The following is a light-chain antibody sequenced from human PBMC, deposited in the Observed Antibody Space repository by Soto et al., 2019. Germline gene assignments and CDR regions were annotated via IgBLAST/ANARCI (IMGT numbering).Light chain of an antibody. CDR3: QQYGSSPWT. V-gene: IGKV3-20*01. J-gene: IGKJ1*01. CDR2: GAS. CDR1: QSVNNN. Sequence: ETLMTQSPATLSVSPGERATLSCRASQSVNNNLAWYQQKPGQAPRLLIYGASSRATGIPDRFSGSGSGTDFTLTISRLEPEDFAVYYCQQYGSSPWTFGQGTKVDNK.